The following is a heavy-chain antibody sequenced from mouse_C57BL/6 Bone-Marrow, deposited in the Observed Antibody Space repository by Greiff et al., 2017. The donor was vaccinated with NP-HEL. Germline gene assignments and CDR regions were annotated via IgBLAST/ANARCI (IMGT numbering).Heavy chain of an antibody. D-gene: IGHD1-1*01. CDR1: GFTFSDYY. J-gene: IGHJ1*03. CDR2: INYDGSST. CDR3: ARDRGITTDWYFDV. V-gene: IGHV5-16*01. Sequence: EVQLVESEGGLVQPGSSMKLSCTASGFTFSDYYMAWVRQVPEKGLEWVANINYDGSSTYYLDSLKSRFIISRDNAKNILYLQMSSLKSEDTATYYCARDRGITTDWYFDVWGTGTTVTVSS.